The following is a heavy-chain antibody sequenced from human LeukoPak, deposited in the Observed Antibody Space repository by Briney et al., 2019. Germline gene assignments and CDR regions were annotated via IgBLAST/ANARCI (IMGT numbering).Heavy chain of an antibody. D-gene: IGHD2-15*01. CDR3: AKHVVVVFRPLDY. CDR2: ISGSGGST. CDR1: GFTFSSYA. J-gene: IGHJ4*02. Sequence: GESLKISCAASGFTFSSYAVSWVRQAPGKGLEWVSAISGSGGSTYYADSVKGRFTISRDNSKNTLYLQMNSLRAEDTAVYYCAKHVVVVFRPLDYWGQGTLVTVSS. V-gene: IGHV3-23*01.